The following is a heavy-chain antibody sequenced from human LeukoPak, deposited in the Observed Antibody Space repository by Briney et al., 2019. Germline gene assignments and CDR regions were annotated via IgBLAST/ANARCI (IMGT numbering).Heavy chain of an antibody. CDR2: IYISGST. CDR3: ARGRYYYDSSGYPTFDY. V-gene: IGHV4-59*10. J-gene: IGHJ4*02. D-gene: IGHD3-22*01. CDR1: GGSFSGYY. Sequence: SETLSVTCAVYGGSFSGYYWSWIRQPAGRGLEWMGRIYISGSTNYNPSLKSRVTMSVDTSKNQFSLKLSSVTAADTAVYYCARGRYYYDSSGYPTFDYWGQGTLVTVSS.